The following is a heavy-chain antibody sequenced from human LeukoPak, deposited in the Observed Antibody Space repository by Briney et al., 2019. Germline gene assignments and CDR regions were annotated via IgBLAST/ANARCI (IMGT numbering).Heavy chain of an antibody. Sequence: ASVKVSCKASGYTFTGYYMHWVRQAPGQGLEWMGWINPNSGGTNYAQKFQGRVTMTRDTSISTAYMELSRLRSDDTAVYYCARGRKREWLSPDLGYWGQGTLVTVSS. CDR2: INPNSGGT. V-gene: IGHV1-2*02. D-gene: IGHD3-3*01. CDR3: ARGRKREWLSPDLGY. J-gene: IGHJ4*02. CDR1: GYTFTGYY.